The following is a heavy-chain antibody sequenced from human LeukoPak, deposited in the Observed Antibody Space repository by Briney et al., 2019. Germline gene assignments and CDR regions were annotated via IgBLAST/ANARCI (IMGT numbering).Heavy chain of an antibody. J-gene: IGHJ5*02. CDR3: ARGPRMVRGVRNWFDP. V-gene: IGHV4-34*01. CDR2: INHSGST. D-gene: IGHD3-10*01. Sequence: SETLSLTCAVYGGSFSGYYWSWIRQPPGKGLEWIGEINHSGSTNYNPSLKSRVTISVDTSKNQFSLKLSSVTAADTAVYYCARGPRMVRGVRNWFDPWGQGTLVTVSS. CDR1: GGSFSGYY.